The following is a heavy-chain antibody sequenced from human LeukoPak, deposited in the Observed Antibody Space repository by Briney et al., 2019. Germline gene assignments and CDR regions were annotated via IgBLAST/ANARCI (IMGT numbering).Heavy chain of an antibody. J-gene: IGHJ4*02. D-gene: IGHD3-10*01. CDR2: IIPIFGTA. CDR1: GGTFSSYA. CDR3: ARDPLGGSGSLSFDY. Sequence: SVKVSCKASGGTFSSYAISWVRQAPGQGLEWMGGIIPIFGTANYAQKLQGRVTMTTDTSTSTAYMELRSLRSDDTAVYYCARDPLGGSGSLSFDYWGQGTLVTVSS. V-gene: IGHV1-69*05.